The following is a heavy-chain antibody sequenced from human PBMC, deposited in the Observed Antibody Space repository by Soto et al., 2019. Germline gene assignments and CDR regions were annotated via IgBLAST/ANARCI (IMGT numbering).Heavy chain of an antibody. D-gene: IGHD3-10*01. CDR3: ARPXTMARGPSLYYYYGMDV. CDR2: IIPIFGTA. V-gene: IGHV1-69*06. J-gene: IGHJ6*02. Sequence: ASVKFSCNASGGTFSSYAISWVRQAPGQGLEWMGGIIPIFGTANYAQKFQGRVTITADKSTSTAYMELSSLRSEDTAVYYCARPXTMARGPSLYYYYGMDVWGQGTTVTVSS. CDR1: GGTFSSYA.